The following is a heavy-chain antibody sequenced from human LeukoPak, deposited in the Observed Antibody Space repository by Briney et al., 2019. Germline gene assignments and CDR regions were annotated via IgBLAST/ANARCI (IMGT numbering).Heavy chain of an antibody. CDR3: ARVVSFPGWYFDL. CDR1: GLTFSSYD. CDR2: ISGSGGST. V-gene: IGHV3-23*01. D-gene: IGHD2-8*01. Sequence: PGGSLRLSCAASGLTFSSYDMSWVRQAPGKGLEWVSIISGSGGSTYYADSVKGRFTISRDNAKNSLYLQMNSLRAEDTAVYYCARVVSFPGWYFDLWGRGALVTVSS. J-gene: IGHJ2*01.